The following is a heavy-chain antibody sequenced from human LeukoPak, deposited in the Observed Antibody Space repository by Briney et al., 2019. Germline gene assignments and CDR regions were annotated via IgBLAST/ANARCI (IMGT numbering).Heavy chain of an antibody. Sequence: ASVKVSCKASGYTFTGHYMHWVRQAPGQGLEWMGWINPTSGDTYSAQKFQGRVTMTTDTSISTAYMELSRLRSDDTAVYYCARLITDDAFDIRGQGTMVTVSS. CDR1: GYTFTGHY. CDR3: ARLITDDAFDI. CDR2: INPTSGDT. D-gene: IGHD1-14*01. V-gene: IGHV1-2*02. J-gene: IGHJ3*02.